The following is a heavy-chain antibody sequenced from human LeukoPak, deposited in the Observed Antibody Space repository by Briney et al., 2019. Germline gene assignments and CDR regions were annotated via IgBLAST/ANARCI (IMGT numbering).Heavy chain of an antibody. D-gene: IGHD2-15*01. CDR1: GGSTSSGDYY. CDR2: IYYSGST. Sequence: SETLSLTCTVSGGSTSSGDYYWSWIRQPPGKGLEWIGYIYYSGSTYYNPSLKSRVTISVDTSKNQFSLKLSSVTAADTAVYYCARYCSGGSCQTFDYWGQGTLVTVSS. V-gene: IGHV4-30-4*08. CDR3: ARYCSGGSCQTFDY. J-gene: IGHJ4*02.